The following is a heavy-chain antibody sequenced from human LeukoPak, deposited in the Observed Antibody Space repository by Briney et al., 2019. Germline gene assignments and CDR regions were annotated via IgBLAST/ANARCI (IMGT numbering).Heavy chain of an antibody. J-gene: IGHJ5*02. V-gene: IGHV3-48*03. CDR3: ARVVALRYYGSGSYSWFDP. Sequence: PGGSLRLSCAASGFTFSSYEMNWVRQAPGKGLEWVSYISSSGRTIYYADSVKGRFTISRDNAKNSLYLQMNSLRAEDTAVYYCARVVALRYYGSGSYSWFDPWGQGTLVTVSS. D-gene: IGHD3-10*01. CDR2: ISSSGRTI. CDR1: GFTFSSYE.